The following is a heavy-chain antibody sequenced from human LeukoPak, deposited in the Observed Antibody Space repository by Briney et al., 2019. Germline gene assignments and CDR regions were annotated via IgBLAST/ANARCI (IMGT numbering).Heavy chain of an antibody. CDR1: GGSFSGYY. CDR2: INHSGST. J-gene: IGHJ4*02. V-gene: IGHV4-34*01. CDR3: ARSYYYDSSGPPDY. D-gene: IGHD3-22*01. Sequence: SETLSLTCAVYGGSFSGYYWSWIRQRPGKGLEWIGEINHSGSTNYNPSLKSRVTISVDTSKNQFSLKLSSVTAADTAVYYCARSYYYDSSGPPDYWGQGTLVTVSS.